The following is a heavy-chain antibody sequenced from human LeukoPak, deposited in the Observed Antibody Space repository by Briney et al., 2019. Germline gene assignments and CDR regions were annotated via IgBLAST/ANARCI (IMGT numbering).Heavy chain of an antibody. CDR1: GFTFSSYA. V-gene: IGHV3-30*09. D-gene: IGHD6-13*01. CDR3: ARTVGMANYFDY. J-gene: IGHJ4*02. Sequence: GSLRLSCAASGFTFSSYAMHWVRQAPGKGLEWVAVISYDGSNKYYADSVKGRFAISRDNSKNTLYLQMNSLRAEDTAVYYCARTVGMANYFDYWGQGTLVTVSS. CDR2: ISYDGSNK.